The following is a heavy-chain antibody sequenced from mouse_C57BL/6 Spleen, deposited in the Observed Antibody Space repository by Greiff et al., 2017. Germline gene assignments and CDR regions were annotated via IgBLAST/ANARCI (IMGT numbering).Heavy chain of an antibody. J-gene: IGHJ3*01. D-gene: IGHD2-14*01. V-gene: IGHV1-82*01. Sequence: QVQLQQSGPELVKPGASVKISCKASGYAFSSSWMNWVKQRPGKGLEWIGRIYPGDGDTNYNGKFKGKATLTADKSSSTAYMQLSSLTSEDSAVYFCARMWYDEAYWGQGTLVTVSA. CDR2: IYPGDGDT. CDR1: GYAFSSSW. CDR3: ARMWYDEAY.